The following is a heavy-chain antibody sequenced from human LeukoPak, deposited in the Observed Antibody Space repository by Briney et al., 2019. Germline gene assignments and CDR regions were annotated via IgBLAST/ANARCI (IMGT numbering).Heavy chain of an antibody. J-gene: IGHJ4*02. CDR3: AKDGAYDFWSGYSYYFDY. CDR2: ISYDGSNK. Sequence: GRSLRLSCAASGFTFSSYAMHWVRQAPGKGLEWVAVISYDGSNKYYADSVKGRFTISRDNSKNTLYLQMNSLRAEDTAVYYCAKDGAYDFWSGYSYYFDYWGQGTLVTVSS. CDR1: GFTFSSYA. V-gene: IGHV3-30*04. D-gene: IGHD3-3*01.